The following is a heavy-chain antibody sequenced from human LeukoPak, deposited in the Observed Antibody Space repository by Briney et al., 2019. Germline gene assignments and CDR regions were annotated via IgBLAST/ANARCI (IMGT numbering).Heavy chain of an antibody. Sequence: GGSLRLSCAASGFPFSSYSMNWVRQAPAKGLEWVSSISSSSSYIYYADSVKGRFTISRDNAKNSLYLQMNSLRAEDTAVYYCAREGTVASFDYWGQGTLVTVSS. CDR1: GFPFSSYS. D-gene: IGHD6-19*01. J-gene: IGHJ4*02. CDR2: ISSSSSYI. V-gene: IGHV3-21*01. CDR3: AREGTVASFDY.